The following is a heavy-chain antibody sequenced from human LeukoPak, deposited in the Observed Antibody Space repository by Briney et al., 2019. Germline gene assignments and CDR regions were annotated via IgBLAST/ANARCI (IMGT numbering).Heavy chain of an antibody. D-gene: IGHD4-23*01. V-gene: IGHV4-59*12. J-gene: IGHJ4*02. CDR3: AREDGGNSWLPY. Sequence: SETLSLTCTVSGGSISAYYWSWIRQPPGKALEWIVFMYYSGSTNYNPSLRSRVTMSVDTSKNQFSLKLSSVTAADTAVYYCAREDGGNSWLPYWGQGTWSPSPQ. CDR1: GGSISAYY. CDR2: MYYSGST.